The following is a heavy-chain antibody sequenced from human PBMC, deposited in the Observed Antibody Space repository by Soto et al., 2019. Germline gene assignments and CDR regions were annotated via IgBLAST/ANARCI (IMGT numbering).Heavy chain of an antibody. V-gene: IGHV1-8*01. D-gene: IGHD4-17*01. J-gene: IGHJ4*02. CDR3: ARANTVTTRGRGALGY. CDR2: MNPNSGNT. CDR1: GYTFTSYD. Sequence: QVQLVQSGAEVKKPGASVKVSCKTSGYTFTSYDINWVRQATGQGLEWMGWMNPNSGNTGYAQKSQGRVTMTRNTSISTAYMELSSLRSEDTAVYYCARANTVTTRGRGALGYWGQGTLVTVSS.